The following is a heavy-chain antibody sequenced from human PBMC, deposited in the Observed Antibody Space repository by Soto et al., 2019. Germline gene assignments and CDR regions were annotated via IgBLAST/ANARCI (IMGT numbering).Heavy chain of an antibody. D-gene: IGHD5-12*01. CDR1: GFTFSYYP. Sequence: QMQLVESGGGAVQPGRSLRLSCAASGFTFSYYPMHWVRQAPGKGLEWVAVISFDGSNKYYADSVKGRFTISRDHSKNTLYLQMNSLRGEDTAVYYRARVPGDMVAILHSYPLDGREPLSYVDALGQGTTVTVSS. CDR3: ARVPGDMVAILHSYPLDGREPLSYVDA. CDR2: ISFDGSNK. J-gene: IGHJ6*02. V-gene: IGHV3-30*04.